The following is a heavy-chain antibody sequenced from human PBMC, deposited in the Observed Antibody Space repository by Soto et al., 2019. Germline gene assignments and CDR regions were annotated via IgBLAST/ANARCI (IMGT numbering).Heavy chain of an antibody. CDR1: GFTFSSYA. CDR2: ISGSGGST. D-gene: IGHD3-22*01. Sequence: GGSLRLSCAASGFTFSSYAMSWVRQAPGKGLEWVSAISGSGGSTYYADSVKGRFTISRDNSKNTLYLQMNSLRAEDTAVYYCAKDQELYYDSSGYYPFDYWGQGTLVTVSS. J-gene: IGHJ4*02. V-gene: IGHV3-23*01. CDR3: AKDQELYYDSSGYYPFDY.